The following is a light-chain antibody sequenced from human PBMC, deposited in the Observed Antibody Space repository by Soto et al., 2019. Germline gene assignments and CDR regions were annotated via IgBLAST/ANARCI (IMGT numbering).Light chain of an antibody. J-gene: IGKJ5*01. CDR3: QQYNCYPCT. CDR2: DVS. CDR1: QTISNY. Sequence: EIELTQSPSTLSVSAGERVTLACRASQTISNYLAWYQQKPGKAPKLLIYDVSNLASGIPARFSGSGSGTDFTLTISSLETGDFEAYYWQQYNCYPCTFGQGRRLEIK. V-gene: IGKV1-5*01.